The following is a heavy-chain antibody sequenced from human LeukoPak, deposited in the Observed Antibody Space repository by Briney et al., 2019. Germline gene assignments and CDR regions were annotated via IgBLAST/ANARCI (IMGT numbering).Heavy chain of an antibody. V-gene: IGHV3-33*06. CDR1: GFTFSTHG. D-gene: IGHD2-15*01. Sequence: PGRSLRLSCAASGFTFSTHGMHWVRQAPGKGLEWVAVIWYDGSNKYYADSVKGRFTISRDNSKNTLYLQMNGLRAEDTAVYFCAKGSANARPYYFDYWGQGTLVSVSS. J-gene: IGHJ4*02. CDR3: AKGSANARPYYFDY. CDR2: IWYDGSNK.